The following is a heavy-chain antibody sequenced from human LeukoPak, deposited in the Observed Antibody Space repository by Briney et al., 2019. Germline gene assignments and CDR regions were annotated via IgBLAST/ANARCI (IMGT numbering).Heavy chain of an antibody. V-gene: IGHV4-39*01. CDR2: IHYSGNT. CDR3: ARLGAGPTYYDFWSGYSSFYFDY. D-gene: IGHD3-3*01. CDR1: GGSTSSSNYY. J-gene: IGHJ4*02. Sequence: SETLSLTCTVSGGSTSSSNYYWGWIRQPPGKGLEWIGGIHYSGNTYYNPSLKSRVTISVDTSKNQFSLKLSSVTAADTAVYYCARLGAGPTYYDFWSGYSSFYFDYWGQGTLVTISS.